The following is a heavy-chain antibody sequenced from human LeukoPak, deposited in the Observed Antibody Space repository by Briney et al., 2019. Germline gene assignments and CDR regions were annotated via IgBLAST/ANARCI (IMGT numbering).Heavy chain of an antibody. Sequence: GGSLRLSCAASGFTFSSYSMNWVRQAPGKGLEWISYISGSSSYIYHADSVKGRFTVSRDNAKNSLYLQMNSLRAEDTAVFYCARDSPVAGVFDIWGQGTMVTVSS. CDR1: GFTFSSYS. V-gene: IGHV3-21*05. CDR3: ARDSPVAGVFDI. D-gene: IGHD6-19*01. CDR2: ISGSSSYI. J-gene: IGHJ3*02.